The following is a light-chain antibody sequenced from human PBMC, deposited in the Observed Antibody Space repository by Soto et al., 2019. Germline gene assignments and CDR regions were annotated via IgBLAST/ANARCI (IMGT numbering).Light chain of an antibody. V-gene: IGKV1-39*01. CDR1: QSISSY. Sequence: DIQRTQSPSSVSASVGDRVTSTCRASQSISSYLNWYQQKPGKAPKLLIYAASSLQSGVPSRFSGSGSGTDFTLTISSLQPEDFATYYCQQSYSTPLTFGGGTKVDI. CDR2: AAS. J-gene: IGKJ4*01. CDR3: QQSYSTPLT.